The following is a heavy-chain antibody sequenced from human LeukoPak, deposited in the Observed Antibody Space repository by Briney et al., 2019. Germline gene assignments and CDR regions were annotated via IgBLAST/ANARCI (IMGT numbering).Heavy chain of an antibody. Sequence: SETLSLTCTVSADSISGSTYYWGWIRQPPGKRLEWIGSVYSSGTTYYNPSLKSRVTISADTSKNQFSLKLNSVTAADTAVYYCSRESPGTTISHWGQGTLVTVSS. CDR3: SRESPGTTISH. J-gene: IGHJ4*02. D-gene: IGHD1-1*01. CDR2: VYSSGTT. V-gene: IGHV4-39*07. CDR1: ADSISGSTYY.